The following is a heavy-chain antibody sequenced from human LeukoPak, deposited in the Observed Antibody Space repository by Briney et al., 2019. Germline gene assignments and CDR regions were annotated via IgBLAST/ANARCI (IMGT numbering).Heavy chain of an antibody. D-gene: IGHD3-10*01. CDR2: ISYDGSNK. Sequence: GRSLRLSCAASGFTFSSYGMHWVRQAPGKGLEWVAVISYDGSNKYYADSVKGRFTISRDNSKNTLYLQMNSLRAEDTAVYYCAKDRAYYYGSGSYYPVYYYYGMDVWGQGTTVTVSS. CDR3: AKDRAYYYGSGSYYPVYYYYGMDV. J-gene: IGHJ6*02. CDR1: GFTFSSYG. V-gene: IGHV3-30*18.